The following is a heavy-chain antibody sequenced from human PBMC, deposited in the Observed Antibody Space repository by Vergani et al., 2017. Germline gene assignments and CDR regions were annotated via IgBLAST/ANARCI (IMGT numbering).Heavy chain of an antibody. Sequence: QVQLVQSGAEVKKPGASVQVSCKASGYTFTSYDMHWVRQAPGQGLEWMGKTYPSGGTNYAQKFQGRVTMTKDTSTSTVDMELSSLRSEDTAMYYCARDGSGGSPFAMDVWGQGTTVTVSS. CDR1: GYTFTSYD. CDR3: ARDGSGGSPFAMDV. V-gene: IGHV1-46*03. D-gene: IGHD2-15*01. CDR2: TYPSGGT. J-gene: IGHJ6*02.